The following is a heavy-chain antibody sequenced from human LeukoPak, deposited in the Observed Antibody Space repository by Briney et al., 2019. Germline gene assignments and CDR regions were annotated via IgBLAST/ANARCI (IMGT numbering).Heavy chain of an antibody. Sequence: SETLSLTCAVYGGSFSGYYWSWIRQPPGKGLGWIGEINHSGSTNYNPSLKSRVTISVDTSKNQFSLKLSSVTAADTAVYYCASGEAYLAAAGIFDYWGQGTLVTVSS. J-gene: IGHJ4*02. V-gene: IGHV4-34*01. CDR3: ASGEAYLAAAGIFDY. D-gene: IGHD6-13*01. CDR2: INHSGST. CDR1: GGSFSGYY.